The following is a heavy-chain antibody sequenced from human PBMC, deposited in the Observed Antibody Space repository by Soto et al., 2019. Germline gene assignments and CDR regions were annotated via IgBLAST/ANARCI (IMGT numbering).Heavy chain of an antibody. V-gene: IGHV3-30*18. J-gene: IGHJ6*02. CDR2: ISYDGSNK. CDR3: AKGRRMTTKGPYYYYGMDV. Sequence: QVQLVESGGGVVQPGRSLRLSCAASGFTFSSYGMHWVRQAPGKGLEWVAVISYDGSNKYYADSVKGRFTISRDNSKNPLYLQMNSLRAEDTAVYYCAKGRRMTTKGPYYYYGMDVWGQGTTVTVSS. CDR1: GFTFSSYG. D-gene: IGHD4-17*01.